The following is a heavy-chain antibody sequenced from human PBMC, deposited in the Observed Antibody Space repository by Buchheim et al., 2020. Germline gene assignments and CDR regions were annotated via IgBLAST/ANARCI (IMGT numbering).Heavy chain of an antibody. CDR2: ISYDGSNK. D-gene: IGHD3-22*01. J-gene: IGHJ4*02. CDR3: ARETYYYDSSGYYFDY. Sequence: QVQLVESGGGVVQPGRSLRLSCAASGFTFSSYAMHWVRQAPGKGLEWVAVISYDGSNKYYADSVKGRFTISGDNSKNTLYLQMNSLRAEDTAVYYCARETYYYDSSGYYFDYWGQGTL. V-gene: IGHV3-30*04. CDR1: GFTFSSYA.